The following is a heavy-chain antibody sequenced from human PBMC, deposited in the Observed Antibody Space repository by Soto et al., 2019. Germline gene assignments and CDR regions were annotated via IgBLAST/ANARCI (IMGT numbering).Heavy chain of an antibody. V-gene: IGHV4-38-2*01. CDR2: IYHSGST. CDR1: GYSISSGYY. CDR3: VRATFFSDSSGYTRCLDY. J-gene: IGHJ4*02. Sequence: SETLSLTCAVSGYSISSGYYRGWIRQPPGKGLEWIGSIYHSGSTYYNPSLKSRVTISVDTSKNQFSLKLSSVTAADTAVYYCVRATFFSDSSGYTRCLDYWGQGTLVTVSS. D-gene: IGHD3-22*01.